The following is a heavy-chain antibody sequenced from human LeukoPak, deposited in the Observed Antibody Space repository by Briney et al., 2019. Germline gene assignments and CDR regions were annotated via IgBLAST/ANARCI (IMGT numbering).Heavy chain of an antibody. Sequence: SETLSLTCTVSGGSISSYYWSWIRQPPGKGLEWIGYIYCSGSTNYNPSLKSRVTISVDTSKNQFSLKLSSVTAADTAVYYCARSSRREYYFDYWGQGTLVTVSS. V-gene: IGHV4-59*01. CDR3: ARSSRREYYFDY. CDR2: IYCSGST. CDR1: GGSISSYY. J-gene: IGHJ4*02. D-gene: IGHD3-10*01.